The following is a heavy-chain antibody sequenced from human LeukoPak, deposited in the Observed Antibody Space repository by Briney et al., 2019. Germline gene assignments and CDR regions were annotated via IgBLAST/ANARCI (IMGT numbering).Heavy chain of an antibody. CDR3: ARDRYRPYYFDY. V-gene: IGHV3-66*01. Sequence: GGSLRLSCAASGFTVSSNSTTWVRQGPGKGLEWVSIIYSGGNTYYADSVKGRFTISRDNSKNTLYLQMNSLRAEDTAVYYCARDRYRPYYFDYWGQGTLVTVSS. CDR1: GFTVSSNS. D-gene: IGHD1-1*01. J-gene: IGHJ4*02. CDR2: IYSGGNT.